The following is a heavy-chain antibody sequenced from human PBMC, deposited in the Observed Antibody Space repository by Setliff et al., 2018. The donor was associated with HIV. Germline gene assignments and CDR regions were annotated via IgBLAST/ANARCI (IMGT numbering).Heavy chain of an antibody. Sequence: SETLSLTCAVYGGSLSGHYWSWIRQPPGKGLEWIGEINHSGSTNYNPSLKSRVTISVDKSKNQFSLKLKSVAAADTAVYYCARVAVAGTTFDVFDIWGQGTMVTVSS. CDR3: ARVAVAGTTFDVFDI. J-gene: IGHJ3*02. CDR1: GGSLSGHY. CDR2: INHSGST. D-gene: IGHD6-19*01. V-gene: IGHV4-34*01.